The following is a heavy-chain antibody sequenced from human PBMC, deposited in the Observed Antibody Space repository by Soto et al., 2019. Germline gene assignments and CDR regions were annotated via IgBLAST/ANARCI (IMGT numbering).Heavy chain of an antibody. CDR2: IYYSGST. D-gene: IGHD7-27*01. CDR3: ARDSWGRDGMDV. Sequence: QVQLQETGPGLVKPSQTLSLTCTVSGGSISSGGYYWSWIRQHPGKGLEWIGYIYYSGSTYYNPSLKSRFNISVDTSKNQFSLKLSSVTAADTAVYYCARDSWGRDGMDVWGQGTTVTVSS. V-gene: IGHV4-31*03. CDR1: GGSISSGGYY. J-gene: IGHJ6*02.